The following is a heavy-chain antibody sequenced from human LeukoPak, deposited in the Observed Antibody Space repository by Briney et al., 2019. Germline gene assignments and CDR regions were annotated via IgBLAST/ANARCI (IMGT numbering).Heavy chain of an antibody. D-gene: IGHD2-2*01. CDR3: ARDLAVVVPAAIPWDYYYGMDV. CDR2: INAGNGNT. CDR1: GCTFTSYA. Sequence: ASVKVSCKASGCTFTSYAMHWVRQAPGQRLEWMGWINAGNGNTKYSQKFQGRVTITRDTSASTAYMELSSLRSEDTAVYYCARDLAVVVPAAIPWDYYYGMDVWGKGTTVTVSS. J-gene: IGHJ6*04. V-gene: IGHV1-3*01.